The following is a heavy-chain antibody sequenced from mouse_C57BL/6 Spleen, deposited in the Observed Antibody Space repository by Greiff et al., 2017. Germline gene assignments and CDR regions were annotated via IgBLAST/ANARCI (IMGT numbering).Heavy chain of an antibody. D-gene: IGHD2-3*01. CDR1: GYTFTSYW. CDR2: NDPSDSYT. V-gene: IGHV1-69*01. J-gene: IGHJ2*01. Sequence: QVQLQQPGAELVMPGASVKLSCKASGYTFTSYWMHWVKQRPGQGLEWIGENDPSDSYTNYNQKFKGKSTLTVDKSSSTAYMQLSSLTSEDSAVYYCARKEDGYYDFDYWGQGTTLTVSS. CDR3: ARKEDGYYDFDY.